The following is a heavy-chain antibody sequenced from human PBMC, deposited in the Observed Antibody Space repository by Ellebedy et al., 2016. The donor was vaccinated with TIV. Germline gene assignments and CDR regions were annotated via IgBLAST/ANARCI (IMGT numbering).Heavy chain of an antibody. J-gene: IGHJ4*02. D-gene: IGHD1-26*01. Sequence: MPSETLSLTCGVSGDSITSTNWWTWVRQPPGKGLEWIGEVHHSGTTNYDPSLKSRVTISLYKSKNQFSLSLSSVTAADTAVYYCAALIVGTYYFGFWGQGTLVTVSS. CDR1: GDSITSTNW. CDR2: VHHSGTT. CDR3: AALIVGTYYFGF. V-gene: IGHV4-4*02.